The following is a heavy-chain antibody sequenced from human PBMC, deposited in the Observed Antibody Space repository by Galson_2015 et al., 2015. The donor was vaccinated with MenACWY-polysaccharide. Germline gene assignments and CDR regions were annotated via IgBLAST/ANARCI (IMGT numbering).Heavy chain of an antibody. CDR2: ISYDGSDK. CDR3: AKPFYGGNSYGAFSI. D-gene: IGHD4-23*01. Sequence: SLRLSCAASGFPFSSYAIHWVRQAPGKGLEWVAVISYDGSDKYYADSVKGRFTISRDNPKTTLYLQMNSLRAEDTAVYYCAKPFYGGNSYGAFSIWGQGTMVTVSS. CDR1: GFPFSSYA. V-gene: IGHV3-30*18. J-gene: IGHJ3*02.